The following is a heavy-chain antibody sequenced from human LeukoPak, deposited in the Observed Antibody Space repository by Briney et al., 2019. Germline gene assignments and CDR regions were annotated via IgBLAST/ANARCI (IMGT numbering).Heavy chain of an antibody. J-gene: IGHJ6*04. Sequence: GGSLRLSCAASGFTFSRHGMNWVRQAPGKGLEWVSYISSSGSTIYYADSVKGRFTISRDNAKNSLYLQMNSLRAEDTAVYYCAELGITMIGGVWGKGTTVTISS. CDR3: AELGITMIGGV. D-gene: IGHD3-10*02. V-gene: IGHV3-48*03. CDR1: GFTFSRHG. CDR2: ISSSGSTI.